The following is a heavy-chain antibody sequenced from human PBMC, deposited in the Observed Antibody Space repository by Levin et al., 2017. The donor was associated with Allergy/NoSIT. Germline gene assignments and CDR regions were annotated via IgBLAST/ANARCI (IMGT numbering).Heavy chain of an antibody. D-gene: IGHD4-17*01. V-gene: IGHV1-8*01. CDR2: MNPNSGNT. Sequence: GASVKVSCKASGYTFTSYDINWVRQATGQGLEWMGRMNPNSGNTGYAQKFQGRVTMTRNTSISTAYMELSSLRSEDTAVYYCARRTTVTTLGFNYWGQGTLVTVSS. CDR1: GYTFTSYD. J-gene: IGHJ4*02. CDR3: ARRTTVTTLGFNY.